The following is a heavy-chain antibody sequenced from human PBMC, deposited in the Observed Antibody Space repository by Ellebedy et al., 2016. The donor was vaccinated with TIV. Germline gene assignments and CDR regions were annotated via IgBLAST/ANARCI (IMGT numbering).Heavy chain of an antibody. CDR3: ARDTLLPATTGLDY. V-gene: IGHV3-48*04. Sequence: GESLKISCAASGFTFSTYTMNWVRQAPGQGLEWISYISSTANTIYYADSVKGRFTISRDNAKNPLYLQMNSLRAEDTAVYYCARDTLLPATTGLDYWGPGTLVTVSS. J-gene: IGHJ4*02. D-gene: IGHD3-10*01. CDR2: ISSTANTI. CDR1: GFTFSTYT.